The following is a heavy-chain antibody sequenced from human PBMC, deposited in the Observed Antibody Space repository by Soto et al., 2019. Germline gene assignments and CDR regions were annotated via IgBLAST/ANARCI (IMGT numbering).Heavy chain of an antibody. D-gene: IGHD6-13*01. CDR1: GFTFSSSA. V-gene: IGHV3-30-3*01. J-gene: IGHJ3*01. CDR3: ARDTRSLAAGPGAFDF. CDR2: ISHDGTNK. Sequence: GGSLRLSCAASGFTFSSSALHWVRQAPGKGLEWVAVISHDGTNKYYADSVKGRFTISRDNSKNTLYLQMNSLRAEDTAVYYCARDTRSLAAGPGAFDFWGQGTMVTVSS.